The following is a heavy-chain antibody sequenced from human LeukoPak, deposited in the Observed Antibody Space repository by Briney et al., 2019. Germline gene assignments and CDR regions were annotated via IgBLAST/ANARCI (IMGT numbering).Heavy chain of an antibody. CDR2: IYYSGST. J-gene: IGHJ5*02. CDR3: AARAIFGVGLFWGKNWFDP. V-gene: IGHV4-39*01. D-gene: IGHD3-3*01. Sequence: PSETLSLTCTVSGGSISSSSYYWGWIRQPPGEGLEWIGSIYYSGSTYYNPSLKSRVTISVDTSKNQFSLKLSSVTAADTAVYYCAARAIFGVGLFWGKNWFDPWGQGTLVTVSS. CDR1: GGSISSSSYY.